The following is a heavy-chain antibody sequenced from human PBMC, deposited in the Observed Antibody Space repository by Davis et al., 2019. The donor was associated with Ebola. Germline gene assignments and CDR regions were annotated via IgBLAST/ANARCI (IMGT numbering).Heavy chain of an antibody. CDR2: IIPILGIA. D-gene: IGHD2-15*01. Sequence: SVKVSCKASGGTFSSYAISWVRQAPGQGLEWMGGIIPILGIANYAQKFQGRVTMTTDTSTSTAYMELRSLRSDDTAVYYCARDLRYCSGGSCYSRNFDYWGQGTLVTVSS. CDR3: ARDLRYCSGGSCYSRNFDY. J-gene: IGHJ4*02. CDR1: GGTFSSYA. V-gene: IGHV1-69*10.